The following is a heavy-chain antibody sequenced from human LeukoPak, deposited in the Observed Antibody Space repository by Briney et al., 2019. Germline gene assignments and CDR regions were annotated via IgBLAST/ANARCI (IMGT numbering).Heavy chain of an antibody. V-gene: IGHV4-39*01. J-gene: IGHJ4*02. CDR3: VSPLEGLLWFGELGY. CDR1: GGSISSSSYY. D-gene: IGHD3-10*01. Sequence: PSETLSLTCTVSGGSISSSSYYWGWIRQPPGKGLEWIGSIYYSGSTYYNPSLKSRVTISVDTSKNQFSLKLSSVTAADTAVYYCVSPLEGLLWFGELGYWGQGTLVTVSS. CDR2: IYYSGST.